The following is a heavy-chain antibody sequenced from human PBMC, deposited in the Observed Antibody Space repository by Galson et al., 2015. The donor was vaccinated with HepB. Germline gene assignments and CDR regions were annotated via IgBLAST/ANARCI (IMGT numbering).Heavy chain of an antibody. CDR3: AKANYPGYCSGERSGNCFPLYNFDC. J-gene: IGHJ4*02. Sequence: SLRLSCAASGFTFSNYALNWVRQGPGKRLEWVAAISGSGTTTYYAESVKGRFTISRDNSKNTLHLEMNSLRADDTAVYYCAKANYPGYCSGERSGNCFPLYNFDCWGQGTLVTVPS. CDR1: GFTFSNYA. D-gene: IGHD2-15*01. V-gene: IGHV3-23*01. CDR2: ISGSGTTT.